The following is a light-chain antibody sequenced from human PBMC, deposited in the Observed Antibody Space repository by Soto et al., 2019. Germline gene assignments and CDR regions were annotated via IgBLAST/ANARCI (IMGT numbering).Light chain of an antibody. CDR1: QPISYW. J-gene: IGKJ4*01. V-gene: IGKV1-5*03. CDR3: QQYQSYPLT. CDR2: QAS. Sequence: DIQMTQSPSTLSATVGDRVTITCRASQPISYWLAWYQQKPGQVPKLLIYQASSLQSGVPSRFSGTGSRTEFTLTINGLQPDDFATYYCQQYQSYPLTFGGGTKMEIK.